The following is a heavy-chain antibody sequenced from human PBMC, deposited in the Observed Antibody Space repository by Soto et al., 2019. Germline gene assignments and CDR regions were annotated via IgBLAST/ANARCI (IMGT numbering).Heavy chain of an antibody. V-gene: IGHV1-2*02. CDR3: AKGVTAATSGWLILFDT. D-gene: IGHD6-19*01. CDR1: GYTFSDFY. J-gene: IGHJ4*02. CDR2: INPTRGGT. Sequence: QVQLVQSGAEVKKPGASVRVSCTASGYTFSDFYFHWVRQAPAHGLEWVGGINPTRGGTNYAQKFRDRVTVTADPSISTAYMEFSRLSSDDTAVYYCAKGVTAATSGWLILFDTWGQGTVVTVSS.